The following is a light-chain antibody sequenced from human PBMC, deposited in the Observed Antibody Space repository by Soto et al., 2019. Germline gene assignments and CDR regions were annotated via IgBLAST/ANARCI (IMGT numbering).Light chain of an antibody. CDR2: GNS. CDR1: SSNIGAGYD. Sequence: QSVLTQPPSVSGAPGQRVTISCTGSSSNIGAGYDVHWYQQLPGTAPKLLIYGNSNRPSGVPDRFSGSKSGTSASLAITGLHDEDEADYYCQSYESSLSGSYVFGTGTKVTVL. J-gene: IGLJ1*01. V-gene: IGLV1-40*01. CDR3: QSYESSLSGSYV.